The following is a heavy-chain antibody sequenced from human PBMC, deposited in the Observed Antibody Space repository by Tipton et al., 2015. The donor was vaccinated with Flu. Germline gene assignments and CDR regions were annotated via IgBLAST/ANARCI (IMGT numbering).Heavy chain of an antibody. D-gene: IGHD1-26*01. CDR2: IYYSGST. Sequence: TLSLTCTVSGGSISGYYWSWVRQPPEKRLEWIGYIYYSGSTRYNPSLKSRVTILVDTSKNQVSLQMSSVTAADTAIYYCARDPVWPGDGRGVDVWGQGTPVTVSS. CDR1: GGSISGYY. J-gene: IGHJ6*02. V-gene: IGHV4-59*01. CDR3: ARDPVWPGDGRGVDV.